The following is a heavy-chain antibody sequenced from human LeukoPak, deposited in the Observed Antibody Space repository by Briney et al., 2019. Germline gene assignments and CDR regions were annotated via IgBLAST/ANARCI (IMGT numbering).Heavy chain of an antibody. V-gene: IGHV3-7*01. J-gene: IGHJ4*02. CDR3: AKDRGYSTFDY. CDR1: GFTFSDYW. Sequence: PGGSLRLSCAASGFTFSDYWMSWVRRTPGKGLEWVANIKEDGGEINYVDSVKGRFTISRDNAHNSLFLHMSSLRVEDTAIYYCAKDRGYSTFDYWGQGTLVTVSS. CDR2: IKEDGGEI. D-gene: IGHD4-23*01.